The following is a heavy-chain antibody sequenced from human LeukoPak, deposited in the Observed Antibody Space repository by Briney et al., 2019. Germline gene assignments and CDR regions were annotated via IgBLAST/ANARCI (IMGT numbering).Heavy chain of an antibody. CDR2: INTDTGST. D-gene: IGHD1-26*01. Sequence: ASVKVSCKASGYTFSTYGISWVRQAPGQGPEWMGWINTDTGSTYYAQKFQGRVTLTRDTSTSTAYMELRSLTSDDTAIYCCARKIVGVHSYNYWGQGTLVTVSS. J-gene: IGHJ4*02. CDR1: GYTFSTYG. V-gene: IGHV1-18*01. CDR3: ARKIVGVHSYNY.